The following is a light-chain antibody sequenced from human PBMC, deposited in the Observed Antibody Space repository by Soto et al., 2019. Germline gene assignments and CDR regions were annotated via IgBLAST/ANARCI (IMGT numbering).Light chain of an antibody. CDR2: DAS. Sequence: EIVLTQSPATLWLSPGERATLPCRARQSVSSYLAWYPQKPGQAPRLIIYDASNRANGIPARFSGSGSGTDFTLTISSLEPEDFASYYCQQRSNWPPETFGQGTKVDIK. CDR3: QQRSNWPPET. V-gene: IGKV3-11*01. J-gene: IGKJ1*01. CDR1: QSVSSY.